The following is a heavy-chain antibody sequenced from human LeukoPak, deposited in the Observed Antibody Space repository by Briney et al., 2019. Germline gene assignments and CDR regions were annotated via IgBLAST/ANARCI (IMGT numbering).Heavy chain of an antibody. CDR1: GDSISSYY. V-gene: IGHV4-59*01. Sequence: SETLCLTCTVSGDSISSYYWSWIRQPPGKGLEWIGYIYYSGSTNYNPSLKSRVTMSVDTSKNQFSLRLSSVTAADTAVHYCARGRWGIAAAGTSYWGQGILVAVSS. D-gene: IGHD6-13*01. CDR3: ARGRWGIAAAGTSY. J-gene: IGHJ4*02. CDR2: IYYSGST.